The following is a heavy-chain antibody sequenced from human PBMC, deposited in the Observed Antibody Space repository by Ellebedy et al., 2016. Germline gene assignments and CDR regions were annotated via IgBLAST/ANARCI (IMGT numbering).Heavy chain of an antibody. CDR1: GYSFASYW. CDR3: ARPYSSGWYL. V-gene: IGHV5-51*01. CDR2: IYPGDSDT. J-gene: IGHJ4*02. Sequence: GESLKISCKGSGYSFASYWIAWVRQMPGKGPEWMGIIYPGDSDTRYSPSFQGQVTISADKSISTSYLQWSSLKASDTAMYYCARPYSSGWYLWGQGTLVTVSS. D-gene: IGHD6-19*01.